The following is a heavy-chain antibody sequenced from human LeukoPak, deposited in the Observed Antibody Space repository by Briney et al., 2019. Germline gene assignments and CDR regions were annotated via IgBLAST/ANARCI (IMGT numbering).Heavy chain of an antibody. CDR1: GGSISSYY. Sequence: PSETLSLTCTVSGGSISSYYWGWIRQPPGKGLEWIGYIYYSGSTNYNPSLKSRVTISVDTSKNQFSLKLSSVTAADTAVYYCARALSYIVGAPYFDYWGQGNLVTVSS. J-gene: IGHJ4*02. CDR3: ARALSYIVGAPYFDY. D-gene: IGHD1-26*01. CDR2: IYYSGST. V-gene: IGHV4-59*01.